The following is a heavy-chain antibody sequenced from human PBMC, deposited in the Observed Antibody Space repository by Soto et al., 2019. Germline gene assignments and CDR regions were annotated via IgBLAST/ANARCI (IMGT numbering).Heavy chain of an antibody. CDR2: IDHRGST. D-gene: IGHD5-18*01. J-gene: IGHJ4*01. CDR3: ARGSDGYNPNVKNFDH. CDR1: GDSITSGAYS. V-gene: IGHV4-30-2*01. Sequence: PSETLSLTCDVSGDSITSGAYSWSWIRQQPGKGLEWAGYIDHRGSTYYNPSLKSRATISIDPSKNQFSLRLSSVTAADTAVYFCARGSDGYNPNVKNFDHWGQGTQVTVSS.